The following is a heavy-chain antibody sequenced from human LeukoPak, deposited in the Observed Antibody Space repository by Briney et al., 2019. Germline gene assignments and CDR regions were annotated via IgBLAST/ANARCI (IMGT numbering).Heavy chain of an antibody. CDR2: IYYSGST. CDR3: ATTGFDSSSLC. Sequence: SETLSLTCTVSGGSISSYYWSWIRQPPGKGLEWIGYIYYSGSTNYNPSLKSRVTISVDTSKNQFSLKLSSVTAADTAVYHCATTGFDSSSLCWGQGTLVTVSS. CDR1: GGSISSYY. V-gene: IGHV4-59*01. D-gene: IGHD6-6*01. J-gene: IGHJ4*02.